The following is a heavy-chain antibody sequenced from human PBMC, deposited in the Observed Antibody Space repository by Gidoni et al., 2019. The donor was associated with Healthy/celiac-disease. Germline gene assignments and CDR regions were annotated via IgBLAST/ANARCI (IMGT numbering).Heavy chain of an antibody. Sequence: QVQLVESGGGVVQPGRSLRLSCAASGFTFSSYGMHWGRQAPGKGLEWVAVISYDGSNKDYADSVKGRFTISRDNSKNTLYLQMNSLRAEDTAVYYCAKGVDSSGWPEYFQHWGQGTLVTVSS. J-gene: IGHJ1*01. D-gene: IGHD6-19*01. CDR2: ISYDGSNK. V-gene: IGHV3-30*18. CDR3: AKGVDSSGWPEYFQH. CDR1: GFTFSSYG.